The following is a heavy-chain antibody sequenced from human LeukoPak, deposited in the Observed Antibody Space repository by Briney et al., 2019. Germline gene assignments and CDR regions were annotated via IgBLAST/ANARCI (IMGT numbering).Heavy chain of an antibody. CDR2: IYYSGRT. J-gene: IGHJ4*02. CDR3: ARQRTYYYDSSGYYYFDY. D-gene: IGHD3-22*01. V-gene: IGHV4-39*01. Sequence: SESLSLTCTVSGGSISSSSYYWGWLRPPRGKGLEWIVSIYYSGRTPYHPSLKSRVTISVDTSKNQFSLKLSSVAAADTAVYYCARQRTYYYDSSGYYYFDYWGQGTLVTVSS. CDR1: GGSISSSSYY.